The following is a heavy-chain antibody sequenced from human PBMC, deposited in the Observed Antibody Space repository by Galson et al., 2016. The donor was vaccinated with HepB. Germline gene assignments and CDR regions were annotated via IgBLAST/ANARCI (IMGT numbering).Heavy chain of an antibody. CDR3: ARSGDGNWFES. V-gene: IGHV1-18*04. D-gene: IGHD2-21*02. J-gene: IGHJ5*01. CDR1: GYTFTSYG. Sequence: SCKASGYTFTSYGIGWVRQAPGQGLEWMGWISGYNGYTDSAQRLQGRVTMTTDTSTSPAYMELSSLRSDDTAVYYCARSGDGNWFESWGQGTLVTVSS. CDR2: ISGYNGYT.